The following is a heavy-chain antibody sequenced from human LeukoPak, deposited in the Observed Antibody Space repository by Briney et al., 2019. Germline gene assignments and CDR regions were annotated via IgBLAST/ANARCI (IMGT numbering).Heavy chain of an antibody. CDR1: GGSISSYY. CDR3: ARGLGGDGYNLDY. J-gene: IGHJ4*02. CDR2: IYYSGST. V-gene: IGHV4-59*01. D-gene: IGHD5-24*01. Sequence: PSETLPLTCTVSGGSISSYYWSWIRQPPGKGLEWIGDIYYSGSTNYNPSLKSRLTISADTSKNQFSLKLSSVTAADTAVYYCARGLGGDGYNLDYWGQGTLVTVSS.